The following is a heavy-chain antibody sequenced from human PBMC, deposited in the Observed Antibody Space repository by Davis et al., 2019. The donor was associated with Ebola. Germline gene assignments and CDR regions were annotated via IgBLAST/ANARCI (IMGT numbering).Heavy chain of an antibody. CDR1: GYTFSNYA. Sequence: AASVKVSCKASGYTFSNYAMHWVRQAPGQRLEWMGWINADKGKTKYSQKFQDRVTITRDTSASTAHMELSSLTSEDTAVYYCARGHPTSLYGMDVWGQGTTVTVSS. CDR2: INADKGKT. D-gene: IGHD2-2*01. CDR3: ARGHPTSLYGMDV. J-gene: IGHJ6*02. V-gene: IGHV1-3*01.